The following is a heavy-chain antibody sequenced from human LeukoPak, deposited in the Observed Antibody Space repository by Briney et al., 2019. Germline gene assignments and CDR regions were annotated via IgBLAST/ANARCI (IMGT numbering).Heavy chain of an antibody. CDR2: SNSDGSAT. V-gene: IGHV3-74*01. CDR3: AREWRGFEDY. CDR1: GFTFSTYW. J-gene: IGHJ4*02. Sequence: GGSLRLSCAASGFTFSTYWMHWVRQAPGKGLVWVARSNSDGSATIYADSVKGRFVISRDKSKHTLYLQMSSLRVEDTAMYYCAREWRGFEDYWGQGTLVTVSS. D-gene: IGHD3-9*01.